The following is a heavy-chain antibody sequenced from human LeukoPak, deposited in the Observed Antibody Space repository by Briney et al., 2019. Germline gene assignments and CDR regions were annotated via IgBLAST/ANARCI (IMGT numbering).Heavy chain of an antibody. Sequence: PGGSLRLSCAASGFTFSSYSMNWVRQAPGKGLEWVSSISSSSSYIYYADSVKGRFTISRDNAKNSLYLQMNSLRAEDTAMYYCARDRNEENSSGWYWFDPWGQGTLVTVSS. J-gene: IGHJ5*02. CDR3: ARDRNEENSSGWYWFDP. CDR1: GFTFSSYS. D-gene: IGHD6-19*01. V-gene: IGHV3-21*01. CDR2: ISSSSSYI.